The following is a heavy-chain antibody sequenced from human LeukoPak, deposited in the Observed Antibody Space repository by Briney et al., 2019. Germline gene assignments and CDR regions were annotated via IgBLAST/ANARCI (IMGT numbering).Heavy chain of an antibody. J-gene: IGHJ6*02. CDR3: ARDKAAYYDSSAGGSGMDV. D-gene: IGHD3-22*01. V-gene: IGHV3-33*01. CDR2: IWYDGSNK. Sequence: GGSLRLSCAASGFTFSSYGMHWVHQAPGKGLEWVAVIWYDGSNKYYADSVKGRFTISRDNSKNTLYLQMNSLRAEDTAVYYCARDKAAYYDSSAGGSGMDVWGQGTTVTVSS. CDR1: GFTFSSYG.